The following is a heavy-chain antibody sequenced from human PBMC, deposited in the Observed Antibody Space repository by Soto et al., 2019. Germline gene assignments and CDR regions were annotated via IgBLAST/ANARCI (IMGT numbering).Heavy chain of an antibody. CDR1: GFTFNTYA. J-gene: IGHJ4*02. Sequence: PGGSLRLSCAASGFTFNTYAMNWVRQAPGKGLEWVSVFSGSGGSTNYADSVKGRFTISRDNSRNTLYLQMNSLRAEDTAIYYCAKENEAGTTFDYWGQGTLVTVSS. V-gene: IGHV3-23*01. CDR2: FSGSGGST. CDR3: AKENEAGTTFDY. D-gene: IGHD1-7*01.